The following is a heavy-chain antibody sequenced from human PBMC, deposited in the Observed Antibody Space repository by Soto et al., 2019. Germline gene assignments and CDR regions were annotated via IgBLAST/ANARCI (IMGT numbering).Heavy chain of an antibody. CDR1: GFTFSTYA. J-gene: IGHJ4*02. CDR2: ISGSGDDT. D-gene: IGHD6-19*01. V-gene: IGHV3-23*01. CDR3: AKEGSGWHEIDY. Sequence: EVQLLESGGGLVQPGGSLRLSCAASGFTFSTYAMNWVRQAPGKGLEWVSTISGSGDDTYYADSVKGRFTISRDNSKNTLYLQMNSLRAEDTAVYYFAKEGSGWHEIDYWGQGTLVTVSS.